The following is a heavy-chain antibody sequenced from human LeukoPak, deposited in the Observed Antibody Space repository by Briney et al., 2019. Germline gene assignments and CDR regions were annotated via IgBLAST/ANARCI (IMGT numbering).Heavy chain of an antibody. CDR1: GGSISSYY. Sequence: PSETLSLTCTVSGGSISSYYWSWIRQPPGKGLEWIGYIYYSGSTNYNPSLKSRVTISVDTSKNQFSLKLSSVTAADTAVYYCARETTSRFYYDSSGYHRGMDVWGQGTTVTVSS. CDR2: IYYSGST. D-gene: IGHD3-22*01. J-gene: IGHJ6*02. CDR3: ARETTSRFYYDSSGYHRGMDV. V-gene: IGHV4-59*12.